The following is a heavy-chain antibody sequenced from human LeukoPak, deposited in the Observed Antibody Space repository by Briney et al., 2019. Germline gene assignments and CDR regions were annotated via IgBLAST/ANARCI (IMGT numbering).Heavy chain of an antibody. D-gene: IGHD2-8*01. CDR3: ARVWRGYAMHTFDI. CDR2: IIPIFGTA. V-gene: IGHV1-69*05. Sequence: ASVKVSCKASGGTFSSYAISWVRQAPGQGLEWMGGIIPIFGTANYAQEFQGRVTITMDESTSTAYMELSSLRAEDTAVYYCARVWRGYAMHTFDIWGQGTMVTVSS. J-gene: IGHJ3*02. CDR1: GGTFSSYA.